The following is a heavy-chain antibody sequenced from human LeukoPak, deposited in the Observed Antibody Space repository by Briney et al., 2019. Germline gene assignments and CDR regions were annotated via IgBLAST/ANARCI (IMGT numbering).Heavy chain of an antibody. CDR3: ARQMGYCSGGSCYRGFDY. J-gene: IGHJ4*02. CDR2: ISAYNGNT. D-gene: IGHD2-15*01. CDR1: RYTFTSYG. Sequence: ASVKVSCKASRYTFTSYGIRRVRQAPGQRLEWMGWISAYNGNTNYAQKLQGRVTMTTDTSTSTAYMELRSLRSDDTAVYYCARQMGYCSGGSCYRGFDYWGQGTLVTVSS. V-gene: IGHV1-18*01.